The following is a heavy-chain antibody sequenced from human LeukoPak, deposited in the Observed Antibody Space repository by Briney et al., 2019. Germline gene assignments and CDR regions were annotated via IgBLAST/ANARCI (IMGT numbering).Heavy chain of an antibody. CDR1: GFTFSSYS. Sequence: GGSLRLSCAASGFTFSSYSMNWVRQAPGKGLEWVSHINSDGSSTAYADSVKGRFTISRDNAKNTLYLQMNSLRAEDTAVYYCARGPSGVVDYWGQGTLVTVSS. CDR3: ARGPSGVVDY. J-gene: IGHJ4*02. CDR2: INSDGSST. V-gene: IGHV3-74*03. D-gene: IGHD3-16*01.